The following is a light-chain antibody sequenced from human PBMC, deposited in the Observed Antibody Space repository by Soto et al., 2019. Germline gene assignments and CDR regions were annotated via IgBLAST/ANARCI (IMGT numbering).Light chain of an antibody. J-gene: IGLJ1*01. CDR2: EVS. CDR1: SSDVGGYDY. Sequence: QSALTQPASVSGSPGQSITIPCTGTSSDVGGYDYVSWYQQYPGKAPKLVIYEVSNRPSGVSSRFSGSKSGNTASLTISGLQAEDEADYYCSSYTTSSTRVFGTGTKLTVL. CDR3: SSYTTSSTRV. V-gene: IGLV2-14*01.